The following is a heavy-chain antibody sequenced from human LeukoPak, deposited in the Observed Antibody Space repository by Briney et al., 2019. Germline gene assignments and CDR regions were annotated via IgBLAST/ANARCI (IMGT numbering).Heavy chain of an antibody. CDR3: ARRRGYHDSSGYYYHFDY. J-gene: IGHJ4*02. V-gene: IGHV5-51*01. D-gene: IGHD3-22*01. CDR2: IYPGDSGT. Sequence: GESLKISCKGSGYSFSTYWIGWVRQMPGKGLEWIGLIYPGDSGTRYSPSFQGQVTFSVDKSISTAYLQWSSLKASDTAMYYCARRRGYHDSSGYYYHFDYWGQGTLVTVSS. CDR1: GYSFSTYW.